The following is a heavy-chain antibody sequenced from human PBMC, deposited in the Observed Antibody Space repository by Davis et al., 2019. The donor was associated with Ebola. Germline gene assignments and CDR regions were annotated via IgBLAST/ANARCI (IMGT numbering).Heavy chain of an antibody. J-gene: IGHJ4*02. CDR1: GASISSSNYY. D-gene: IGHD6-6*01. CDR3: ARYRAARPGGVDY. CDR2: IYYSGST. Sequence: SETLSLTCTVSGASISSSNYYWGWIRQPPGKGLEWIGSIYYSGSTYYNPSLKSRVTISVDTSKNQFSLKLSSVTAADTAVYYCARYRAARPGGVDYWGQGTLVTVSS. V-gene: IGHV4-39*01.